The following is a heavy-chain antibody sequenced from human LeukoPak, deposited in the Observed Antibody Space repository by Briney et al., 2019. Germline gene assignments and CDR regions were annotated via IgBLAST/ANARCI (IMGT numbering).Heavy chain of an antibody. CDR3: ARHPAAAEMDYFDY. V-gene: IGHV4-39*01. D-gene: IGHD6-13*01. Sequence: SETLSLTCTVSGGSISSSSHYWGWIRQPPGKGLEWIGSIYYSGSTYYNPSLKSRVTISVDTSKNQFSLKLSSVTAADTAVYYCARHPAAAEMDYFDYWGQGTLVTVSS. J-gene: IGHJ4*02. CDR2: IYYSGST. CDR1: GGSISSSSHY.